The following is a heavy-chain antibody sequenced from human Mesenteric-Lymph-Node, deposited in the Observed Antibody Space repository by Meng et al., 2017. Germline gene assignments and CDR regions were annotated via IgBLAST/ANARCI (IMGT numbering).Heavy chain of an antibody. Sequence: GESLKISCAASGFTFSDYYMSWIRQAPGKGLEWVSYISSTGSTIYYADSVKGRFTISRDNAKNSLYLQMNSLRAEDTAVYYCARDAVTAGGSGYWGQGTVVTVSS. CDR1: GFTFSDYY. V-gene: IGHV3-11*04. CDR3: ARDAVTAGGSGY. D-gene: IGHD4-23*01. J-gene: IGHJ4*02. CDR2: ISSTGSTI.